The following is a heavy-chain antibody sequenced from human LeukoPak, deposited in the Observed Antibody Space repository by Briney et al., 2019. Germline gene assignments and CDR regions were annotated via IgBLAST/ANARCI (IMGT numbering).Heavy chain of an antibody. CDR1: GFTFSSYS. Sequence: PGGSLRLSCAASGFTFSSYSMNWVRQAPGKGLEWVSSISSSSTSMYYADSVKGRFTISRDNAKNSLYLQMNSLRAEDTAVYYCSRERGYSYGYSDYWGQEPWSPSPQ. CDR2: ISSSSTSM. CDR3: SRERGYSYGYSDY. D-gene: IGHD5-18*01. V-gene: IGHV3-21*01. J-gene: IGHJ4*01.